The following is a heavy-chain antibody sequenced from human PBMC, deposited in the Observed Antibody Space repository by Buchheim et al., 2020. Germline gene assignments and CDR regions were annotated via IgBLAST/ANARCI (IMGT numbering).Heavy chain of an antibody. CDR2: IFYSGST. D-gene: IGHD3-9*01. V-gene: IGHV4-59*08. CDR1: GGSISGYY. Sequence: QVQLQESGPGLVKPSETLSLTCTVSGGSISGYYWTWMRQPPGRGLEWLGYIFYSGSTTYNPSLKSRFTISVDTSKNQFSLRLSSVTAADTAIYYCARLNVLTGYYGFDYWGQG. CDR3: ARLNVLTGYYGFDY. J-gene: IGHJ4*02.